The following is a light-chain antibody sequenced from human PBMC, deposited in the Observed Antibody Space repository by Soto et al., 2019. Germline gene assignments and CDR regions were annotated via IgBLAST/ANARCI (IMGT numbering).Light chain of an antibody. CDR1: SSDVGGYNY. CDR3: SSYTSSSTQV. V-gene: IGLV2-14*01. Sequence: VLTQPASVSGSPGQSVTISCTGTSSDVGGYNYVSWYQQHPGKAPKLMIYDVSNRPSGVSNRFSGSKSGNTASLTISGLQAEDEADYYCSSYTSSSTQVFGTGTKVTVL. J-gene: IGLJ1*01. CDR2: DVS.